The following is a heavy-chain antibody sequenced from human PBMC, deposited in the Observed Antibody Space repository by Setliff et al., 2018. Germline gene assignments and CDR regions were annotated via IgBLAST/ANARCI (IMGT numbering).Heavy chain of an antibody. Sequence: AGGSLRLSCAASGFTFTAYTMNWVRQAPGQGLEWVASIDTSSYWIYYADSVKGRFTISRDNAKNSLYLQMSSLRAEDTAVYYCARWTARAVDYWGQGTLVTVSS. CDR3: ARWTARAVDY. CDR1: GFTFTAYT. CDR2: IDTSSYWI. V-gene: IGHV3-21*04. D-gene: IGHD6-6*01. J-gene: IGHJ4*02.